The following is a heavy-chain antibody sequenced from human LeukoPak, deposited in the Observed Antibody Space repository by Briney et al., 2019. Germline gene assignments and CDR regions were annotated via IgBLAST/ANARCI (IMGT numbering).Heavy chain of an antibody. V-gene: IGHV4-59*01. Sequence: PSETLSLTCAVYGGSFSGYYWSWIRQPPGKGLEWIGYIYYSGSTNYNPSLKSRVTISVDTSKNQFSLKLSSVTAADTAVYYCARVGGYCSGGSCYSNFDYWGQGTLVTVSS. D-gene: IGHD2-15*01. CDR2: IYYSGST. CDR1: GGSFSGYY. J-gene: IGHJ4*02. CDR3: ARVGGYCSGGSCYSNFDY.